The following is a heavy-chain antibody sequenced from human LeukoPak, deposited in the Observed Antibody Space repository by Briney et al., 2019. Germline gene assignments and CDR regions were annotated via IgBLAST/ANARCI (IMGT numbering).Heavy chain of an antibody. D-gene: IGHD4-23*01. CDR2: IYDSGSA. Sequence: SETLSLTCTVSGRSISSYQWSWIRQPPGKGLEWIGNIYDSGSANYNPSLKSRVVISVDTSKNQFSLNLTPVTAADTAVYYCARVGVDYSGNVLKYFFDYWGQGTLVTVSS. J-gene: IGHJ4*02. CDR3: ARVGVDYSGNVLKYFFDY. V-gene: IGHV4-59*01. CDR1: GRSISSYQ.